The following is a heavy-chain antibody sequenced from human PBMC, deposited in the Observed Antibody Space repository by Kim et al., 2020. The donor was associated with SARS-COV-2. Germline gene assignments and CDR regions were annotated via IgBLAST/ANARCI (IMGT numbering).Heavy chain of an antibody. CDR2: ISYDGSNK. CDR1: GFTFSSYG. D-gene: IGHD3-10*01. Sequence: GGSLRLSCAASGFTFSSYGMHWVRQAPGKGLEWVAVISYDGSNKYYADSVKGRFTISRDNSKNTLYLQMNSLRAEDTAVYYCAKDGAVSYYYMDVWGKGTTVTVSS. V-gene: IGHV3-30*18. CDR3: AKDGAVSYYYMDV. J-gene: IGHJ6*03.